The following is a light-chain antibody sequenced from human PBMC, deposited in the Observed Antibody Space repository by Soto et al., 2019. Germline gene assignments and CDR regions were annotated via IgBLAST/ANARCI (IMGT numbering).Light chain of an antibody. J-gene: IGLJ1*01. CDR3: QSYDTNSFYV. Sequence: NFMLTQPHSVSNSPGKTITISCTGTGGKIASNYVQWYQQRPGSAPTPVIYEDKQRPSGVPDRFSASIDTSTNSASLVISGLKVEDEADYYCQSYDTNSFYVFGTGTKRTVL. CDR1: GGKIASNY. V-gene: IGLV6-57*02. CDR2: EDK.